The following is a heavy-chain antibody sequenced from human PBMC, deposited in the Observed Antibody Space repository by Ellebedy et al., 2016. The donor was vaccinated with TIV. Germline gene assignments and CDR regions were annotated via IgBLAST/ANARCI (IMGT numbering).Heavy chain of an antibody. J-gene: IGHJ4*02. CDR1: GYNFTNYW. CDR3: ARREYYGSGSEAVDS. CDR2: IYPDDSDT. V-gene: IGHV5-51*01. D-gene: IGHD3-10*01. Sequence: PGGSLRLSCKGSGYNFTNYWIGWVRQMPGKGLEWMGIIYPDDSDTRYSPSFQGQVTISVDKSISTAYLHWNSLKASDTAMYYCARREYYGSGSEAVDSWGQGTLVTVSS.